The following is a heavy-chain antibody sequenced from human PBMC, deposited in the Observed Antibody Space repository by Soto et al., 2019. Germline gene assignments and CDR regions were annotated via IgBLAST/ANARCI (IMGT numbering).Heavy chain of an antibody. Sequence: QVQLVQSGAEVKKPGASVKVSCKASGYSFTSYAMHWLRQAPGQRLEWMGWINAGNGNTKYSQRFQGRVSITTDTSANTGYMELSGLRSDDTAVYYCARGGGVVVAATRGVDHWGQGTLVIVSS. CDR1: GYSFTSYA. D-gene: IGHD2-15*01. V-gene: IGHV1-3*01. CDR3: ARGGGVVVAATRGVDH. CDR2: INAGNGNT. J-gene: IGHJ4*02.